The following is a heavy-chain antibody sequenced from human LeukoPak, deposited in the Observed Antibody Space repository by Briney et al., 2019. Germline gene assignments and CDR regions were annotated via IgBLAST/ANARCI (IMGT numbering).Heavy chain of an antibody. Sequence: KPSETLSLTCTVSGGSISSYYWSWIRQTPGKGLEWIGYIYYSGSTNYNPSLKSRVTISVDTSKNQFSLKLSSVTAADTAVYYCARRSYYDSSGPKERAYYFDYWGQGTLVTVSS. J-gene: IGHJ4*02. D-gene: IGHD3-22*01. CDR1: GGSISSYY. CDR2: IYYSGST. V-gene: IGHV4-59*08. CDR3: ARRSYYDSSGPKERAYYFDY.